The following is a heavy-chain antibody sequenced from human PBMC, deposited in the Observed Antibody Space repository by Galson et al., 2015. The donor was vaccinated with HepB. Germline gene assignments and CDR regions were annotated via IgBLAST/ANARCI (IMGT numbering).Heavy chain of an antibody. CDR3: ARDSSIAAAGKIWFDP. D-gene: IGHD6-13*01. V-gene: IGHV3-21*01. J-gene: IGHJ5*02. CDR1: GFTFSSYS. Sequence: SLRLSCAASGFTFSSYSMNWVRQAPGKGLEWVSSISSSSSYIYYADSVKGRFTISRDNAKNSLYLQMNSLRAEDSAVYYCARDSSIAAAGKIWFDPWGQGTLVTVSS. CDR2: ISSSSSYI.